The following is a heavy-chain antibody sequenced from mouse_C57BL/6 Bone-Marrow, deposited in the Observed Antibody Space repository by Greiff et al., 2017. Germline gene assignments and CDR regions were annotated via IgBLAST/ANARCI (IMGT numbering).Heavy chain of an antibody. J-gene: IGHJ1*03. D-gene: IGHD1-1*01. V-gene: IGHV1-18*01. Sequence: VQLQQSGPELVKPGASVKIPCKASGYTFTDYNMDWVKQSHGKSLEWIGDINPNNGGTIYNQKFKGKATLTVDKSSSTAYLELRSLTSEDTAVYYCARSMYYYGSSLWYFDGWGTGTTVTVSS. CDR3: ARSMYYYGSSLWYFDG. CDR1: GYTFTDYN. CDR2: INPNNGGT.